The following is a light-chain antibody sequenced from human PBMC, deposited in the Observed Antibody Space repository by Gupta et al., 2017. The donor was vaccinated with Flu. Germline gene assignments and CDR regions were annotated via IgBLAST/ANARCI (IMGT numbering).Light chain of an antibody. J-gene: IGKJ1*01. CDR1: QSGSSS. CDR3: QQYNNWLRGT. Sequence: ERATLTCRGGQSGSSSLVWYQQKPGQAARLLIFGATTRATGIPARCSGSRSEREFSITISSLQSEDVAVYYYQQYNNWLRGTFGQGTKVEIK. V-gene: IGKV3-15*01. CDR2: GAT.